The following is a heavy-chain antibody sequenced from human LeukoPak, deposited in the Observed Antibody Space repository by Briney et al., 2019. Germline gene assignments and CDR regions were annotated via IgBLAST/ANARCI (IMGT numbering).Heavy chain of an antibody. D-gene: IGHD3-16*02. V-gene: IGHV4-34*01. Sequence: PSETLSLTCAVYGGSFSGYYWSWIRQPPGKGLEWIGYIYHSGSTYYNPSLKSRVTISVDGSKNQFSLKLSSVTAADTAVYYCARNRLGELSSSNWGQGTLVTVSS. CDR1: GGSFSGYY. CDR2: IYHSGST. J-gene: IGHJ4*02. CDR3: ARNRLGELSSSN.